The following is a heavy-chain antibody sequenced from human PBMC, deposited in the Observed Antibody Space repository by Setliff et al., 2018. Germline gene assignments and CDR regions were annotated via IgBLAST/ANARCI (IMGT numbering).Heavy chain of an antibody. Sequence: GGSLRLSCAASGFTFSNYYMTWIRQAPGKGPEWISYIHDSGNPTTYEDSVKGRFTVSRDNSKNTPYLQMNSLRGEDTAVYYCAKDTGYYFDYWGQGTLVTVSS. V-gene: IGHV3-11*05. J-gene: IGHJ4*02. CDR1: GFTFSNYY. CDR2: IHDSGNPT. CDR3: AKDTGYYFDY. D-gene: IGHD4-4*01.